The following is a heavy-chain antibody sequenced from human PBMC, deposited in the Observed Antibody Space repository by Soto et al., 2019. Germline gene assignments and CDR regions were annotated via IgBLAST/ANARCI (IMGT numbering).Heavy chain of an antibody. Sequence: GGSLRLSCAASGFTFSSYGMHLVRQAPGKGLEWVAVISYDGSNKYYADSVKGRFTISRDNSKNTLYLQINSLRAEDTAVYYCARVQCVVVAAAPTCMAVWGKETTVTVSS. CDR3: ARVQCVVVAAAPTCMAV. CDR2: ISYDGSNK. D-gene: IGHD2-15*01. J-gene: IGHJ6*03. V-gene: IGHV3-30*03. CDR1: GFTFSSYG.